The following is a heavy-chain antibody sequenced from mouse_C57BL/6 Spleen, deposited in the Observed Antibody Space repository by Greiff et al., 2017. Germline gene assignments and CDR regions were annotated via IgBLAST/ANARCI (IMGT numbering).Heavy chain of an antibody. V-gene: IGHV1-15*01. Sequence: QVQLQQSGAELVRPGASVTLSCKASGYTFTDYEMHWVKQTPVHGLEWIGAIDPETGGTAYNQKFKGKAILTADKSSSTAYMELRSLTSEDSAVYYCTRSGLGDYYAMDYWGQGTSVTVSS. J-gene: IGHJ4*01. CDR2: IDPETGGT. CDR1: GYTFTDYE. CDR3: TRSGLGDYYAMDY. D-gene: IGHD3-3*01.